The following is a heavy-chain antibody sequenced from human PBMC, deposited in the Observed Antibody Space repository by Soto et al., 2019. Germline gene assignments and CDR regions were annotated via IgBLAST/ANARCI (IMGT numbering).Heavy chain of an antibody. V-gene: IGHV1-18*01. D-gene: IGHD3-3*01. Sequence: ASVKVSCKASGYTFTSYGISWVRQAPGQGLEWMGWISAYNGNTNYAQKLQGRVTMTTDTSTSTAYMELRSLRSDDTAVYYCARGLGPDYDFWSGYYNNYYYYMDVWGKGTTVTVSS. J-gene: IGHJ6*03. CDR2: ISAYNGNT. CDR3: ARGLGPDYDFWSGYYNNYYYYMDV. CDR1: GYTFTSYG.